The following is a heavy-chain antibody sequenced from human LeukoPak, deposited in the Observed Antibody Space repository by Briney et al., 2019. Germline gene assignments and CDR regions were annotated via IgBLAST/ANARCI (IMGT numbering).Heavy chain of an antibody. CDR2: IGTTSGAI. Sequence: GGSLRLSCAASGFTFNAFGMNWVRQAPGKGLEWVSYIGTTSGAIYYADSVKGRFTISRDSAKNSLYLQMNSLRAEDTAVYYCASFRRGGEKAFDYGGQGPLVTVP. J-gene: IGHJ4*02. V-gene: IGHV3-48*01. D-gene: IGHD2-21*01. CDR1: GFTFNAFG. CDR3: ASFRRGGEKAFDY.